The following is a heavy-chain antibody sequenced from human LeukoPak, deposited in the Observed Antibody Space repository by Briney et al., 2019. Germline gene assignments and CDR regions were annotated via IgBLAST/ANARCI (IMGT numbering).Heavy chain of an antibody. Sequence: ASVKVSCKASGYTFTSYYMHWVRPAPGQRLEWMGIINPSGGSTGYAQKFQGRVTMTRDTSTSTVYMELSSLRSEDTAVYYCARAYSTVTTTDYWGQGTLVTVSS. J-gene: IGHJ4*02. CDR1: GYTFTSYY. V-gene: IGHV1-46*01. CDR3: ARAYSTVTTTDY. D-gene: IGHD4-17*01. CDR2: INPSGGST.